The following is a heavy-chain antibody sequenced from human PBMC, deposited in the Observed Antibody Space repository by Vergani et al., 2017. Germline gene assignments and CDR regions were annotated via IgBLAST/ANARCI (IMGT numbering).Heavy chain of an antibody. V-gene: IGHV4-61*02. CDR3: ARVPTYLDAFDI. CDR1: VGSISSGSYY. J-gene: IGHJ3*02. CDR2: IYTSGST. Sequence: QVQLQESGPGLVKPSQTLSLTCTVSVGSISSGSYYWSWIRQPAGKGLEWIGRIYTSGSTNYNPSLKSRVTISVDTSKNQFSLKLSSVTAADTAVYYCARVPTYLDAFDIWGQGTMVTVSS.